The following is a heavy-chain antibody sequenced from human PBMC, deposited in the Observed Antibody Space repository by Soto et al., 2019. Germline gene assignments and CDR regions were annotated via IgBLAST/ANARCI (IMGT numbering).Heavy chain of an antibody. CDR2: IYSSGST. D-gene: IGHD5-18*01. CDR1: GFTVRNNY. CDR3: ARGYSYTQPVFDY. V-gene: IGHV3-53*01. Sequence: GGSLRLSCAASGFTVRNNYMTWVRQAPGKGLEWVSFIYSSGSTYYADSVKGRFTISRDNFKNTLSLQMNSLRAEDTPVYYCARGYSYTQPVFDYWGLGTLVTVSS. J-gene: IGHJ4*02.